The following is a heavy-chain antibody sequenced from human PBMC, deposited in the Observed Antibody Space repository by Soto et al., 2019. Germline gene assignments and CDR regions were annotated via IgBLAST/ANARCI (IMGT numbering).Heavy chain of an antibody. CDR3: ARVLAAAGAVDY. D-gene: IGHD6-13*01. Sequence: QVQLQESGPGLVKPSETLSLTCTVSGGSISGYYWSWIRQPPGKGLEWIGYIYYNGNTNYNPSLKSRVTISVDTSKNQFSLKLSSVTAADTVVYYCARVLAAAGAVDYWGQGTLVTVSS. V-gene: IGHV4-59*01. CDR1: GGSISGYY. J-gene: IGHJ4*02. CDR2: IYYNGNT.